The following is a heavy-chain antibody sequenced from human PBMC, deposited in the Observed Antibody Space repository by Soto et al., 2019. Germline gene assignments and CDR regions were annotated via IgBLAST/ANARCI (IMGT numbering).Heavy chain of an antibody. Sequence: EVQLVESGGGLVQPGGSLRLSCAASGFTFSSYWMHGVRQAPGKGLVWVSRINSDGSSTSYADSVKGRFTISRDNAKNTLYLQMNSRRAEDTDVYYCARVYVELRTFDTWGEGTIVTVSS. V-gene: IGHV3-74*01. D-gene: IGHD1-7*01. CDR3: ARVYVELRTFDT. CDR1: GFTFSSYW. J-gene: IGHJ3*02. CDR2: INSDGSST.